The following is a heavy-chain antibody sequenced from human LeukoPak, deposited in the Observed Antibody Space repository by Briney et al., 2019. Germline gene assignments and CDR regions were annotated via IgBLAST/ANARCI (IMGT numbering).Heavy chain of an antibody. CDR1: GGTFSSYA. V-gene: IGHV1-69*05. CDR3: ARDPSLYYYDSSGYGAFDI. D-gene: IGHD3-22*01. Sequence: SVKVSCKASGGTFSSYAISWVRQAPGQGLEWMGGIIPIFGTANYAQKFQGRVTITTDESTSTAYMELSSPRSEDTAVYYCARDPSLYYYDSSGYGAFDIWGQGTMVTVSS. J-gene: IGHJ3*02. CDR2: IIPIFGTA.